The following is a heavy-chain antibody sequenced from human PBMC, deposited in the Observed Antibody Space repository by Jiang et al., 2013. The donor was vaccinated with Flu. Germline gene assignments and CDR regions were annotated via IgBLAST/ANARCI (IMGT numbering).Heavy chain of an antibody. J-gene: IGHJ4*02. Sequence: VQLLESGAEVKKPGSSVKVSCKASGGTFSSYAISWVRQAPGQGLEWMGGIIPIFDTTNYAQKFQGRVTITVDKSTSTAYMELSSLRSEDSAVYFCAKDVTGYSHVYFDFWGQGTLVTVSS. CDR1: GGTFSSYA. CDR3: AKDVTGYSHVYFDF. V-gene: IGHV1-69*06. CDR2: IIPIFDTT. D-gene: IGHD5-18*01.